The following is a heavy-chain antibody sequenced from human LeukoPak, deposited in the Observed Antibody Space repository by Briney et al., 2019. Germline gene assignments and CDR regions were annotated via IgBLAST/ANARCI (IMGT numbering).Heavy chain of an antibody. CDR3: TREGYSFEAGDGFDL. Sequence: ASVKVSCKASGYTFINYFIHWVRQAPGQGLEWMGMINPSGGSTTFAQKFQGRVTMTGDTSTSTVYKELSSLRSDDTAIFYCTREGYSFEAGDGFDLWGQGTMVTVSS. J-gene: IGHJ3*01. CDR2: INPSGGST. CDR1: GYTFINYF. V-gene: IGHV1-46*01. D-gene: IGHD5-18*01.